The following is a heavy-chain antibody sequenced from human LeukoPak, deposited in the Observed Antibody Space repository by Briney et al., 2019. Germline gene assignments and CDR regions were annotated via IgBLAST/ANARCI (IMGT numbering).Heavy chain of an antibody. CDR2: IRYDGSNK. Sequence: PGGSLRLSCAASGFTFSNYGMHWVRQAPGKGLEWVAFIRYDGSNKYYIDSVKGRFTISRDNSKNTLYLQMNSLRAEDTAVYYCAKDHQSNSWCDAFDIWGQGTMVTVSS. V-gene: IGHV3-30*02. CDR1: GFTFSNYG. CDR3: AKDHQSNSWCDAFDI. J-gene: IGHJ3*02. D-gene: IGHD2-2*01.